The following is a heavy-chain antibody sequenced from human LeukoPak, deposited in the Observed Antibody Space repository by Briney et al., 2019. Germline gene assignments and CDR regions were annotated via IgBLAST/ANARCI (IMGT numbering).Heavy chain of an antibody. V-gene: IGHV4-34*01. CDR3: ARRSGYSYFQH. Sequence: SETLSLTCAVYGGSFSGYYWSWIRQPPGKGLEWIGEINHSGSTNYSPSLKSRVTISVDTSRNQFSLKLSSVTAADTAVYYCARRSGYSYFQHWGQGTLVTVSS. CDR2: INHSGST. CDR1: GGSFSGYY. D-gene: IGHD3-3*01. J-gene: IGHJ1*01.